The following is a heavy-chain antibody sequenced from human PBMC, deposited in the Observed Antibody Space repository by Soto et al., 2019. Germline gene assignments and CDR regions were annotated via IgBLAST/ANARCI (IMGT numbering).Heavy chain of an antibody. CDR3: AKEYTYYYDSSGDPRTYGMDV. J-gene: IGHJ6*02. Sequence: PGGSLRLSCAASGFTFSSYGMHWVRQAPGKGLEWVAVISYDGSNKYYADSVKGRFTISRDNSKNTLYLQMNSLRAEDTAVYYCAKEYTYYYDSSGDPRTYGMDVWGQGTTVTVSS. CDR2: ISYDGSNK. V-gene: IGHV3-30*18. D-gene: IGHD3-22*01. CDR1: GFTFSSYG.